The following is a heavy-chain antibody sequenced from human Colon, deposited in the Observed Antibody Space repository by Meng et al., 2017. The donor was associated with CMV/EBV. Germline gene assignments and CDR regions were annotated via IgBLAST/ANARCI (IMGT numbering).Heavy chain of an antibody. CDR3: ASLTSDFYYYGMDV. CDR1: GYTYSNYW. J-gene: IGHJ6*02. V-gene: IGHV5-51*01. CDR2: IYPDDSET. Sequence: GESLKISCQGSGYTYSNYWIGWVRQMPGKGLEWMAIIYPDDSETRYSPSFRGQVTISVDKSTTTAYLQWSSLKTSDTAIYYCASLTSDFYYYGMDVWGQGTTVTVSS.